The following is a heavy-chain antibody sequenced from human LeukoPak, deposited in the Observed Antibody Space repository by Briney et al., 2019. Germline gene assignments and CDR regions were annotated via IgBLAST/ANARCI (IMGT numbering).Heavy chain of an antibody. CDR2: INHSGST. CDR1: GGSFSGYY. V-gene: IGHV4-34*01. D-gene: IGHD1-7*01. J-gene: IGHJ4*02. CDR3: ARGLKYNWNYALDY. Sequence: PSETLSLTCAVYGGSFSGYYWSWIRQPPGKGLEWIGEINHSGSTNYNPSLKSRVTISVDTSKNQFSLKLSSVTAADTAVYYCARGLKYNWNYALDYWGQGTLVTVSS.